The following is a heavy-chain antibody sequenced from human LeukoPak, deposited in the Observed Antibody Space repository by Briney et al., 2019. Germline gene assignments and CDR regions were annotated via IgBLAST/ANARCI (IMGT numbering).Heavy chain of an antibody. CDR3: ARDVDYGDQYYFDY. J-gene: IGHJ4*02. Sequence: GESLKISCKGSGYSFTSYWIGWVRQAPGQGLEWMGWISAYNGNTNYAQKLQGRVTMTTDTSTSTAYMELRSLRSDDTAVYYCARDVDYGDQYYFDYWGQGTLVTVSS. CDR2: ISAYNGNT. D-gene: IGHD4-17*01. V-gene: IGHV1-18*04. CDR1: GYSFTSYW.